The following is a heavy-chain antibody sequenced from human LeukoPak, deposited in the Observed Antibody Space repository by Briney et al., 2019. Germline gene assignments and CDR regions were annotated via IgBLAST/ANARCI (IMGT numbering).Heavy chain of an antibody. CDR1: GFTFSDYY. CDR2: ISSSGSTI. J-gene: IGHJ3*02. D-gene: IGHD3-3*01. V-gene: IGHV3-11*04. Sequence: TGGSLRLSCAASGFTFSDYYMSWIRQAPGKGLEWVSYISSSGSTIYYADSVKGRFTISRDNAKNSLYLQMNSLRAEDTAVYYCARVRRFLEWLPFDAFDIWGQGTMVTVSS. CDR3: ARVRRFLEWLPFDAFDI.